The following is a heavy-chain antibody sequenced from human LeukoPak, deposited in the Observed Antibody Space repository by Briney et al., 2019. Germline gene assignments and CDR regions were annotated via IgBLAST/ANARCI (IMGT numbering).Heavy chain of an antibody. CDR1: GYTFTSNY. J-gene: IGHJ4*02. CDR2: ISPSGGST. V-gene: IGHV1-46*01. Sequence: ASVKVSCKAFGYTFTSNYMHWVRQAPGQGPEWMGVISPSGGSTTYAQKFQGRVTMTTDTSTSTAYMELRSLRSDDTAVYYCARDRSMVRGVSDYWGQGTLVTVSS. CDR3: ARDRSMVRGVSDY. D-gene: IGHD3-10*01.